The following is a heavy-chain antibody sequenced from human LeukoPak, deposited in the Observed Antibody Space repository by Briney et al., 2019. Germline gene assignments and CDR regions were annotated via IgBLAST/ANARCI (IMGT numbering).Heavy chain of an antibody. CDR1: GGSISSSTNW. CDR3: ATNGYYCMDV. Sequence: SETLSLTCAVSGGSISSSTNWWSWVRQPPGKGLEWIGEIYHSGGTNYNPSLKSRITISVDKSQNQFSLKVNSLTAADTAVYYCATNGYYCMDVWGKGTTVTVSS. J-gene: IGHJ6*03. D-gene: IGHD2-8*01. V-gene: IGHV4-4*02. CDR2: IYHSGGT.